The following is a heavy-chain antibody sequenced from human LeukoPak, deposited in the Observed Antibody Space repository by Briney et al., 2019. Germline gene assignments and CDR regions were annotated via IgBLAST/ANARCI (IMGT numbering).Heavy chain of an antibody. D-gene: IGHD6-19*01. CDR1: GFIFTNYG. J-gene: IGHJ4*02. V-gene: IGHV3-30*02. Sequence: GGSLRLSCAESGFIFTNYGMHWVRQAPGKGLEWVASIRYDGSNENYADSVKGRFIISRDNSKNTLYLQMSSLRAEDTAVYYCAKDANSGWSNFDYWGQGTLVTVSS. CDR3: AKDANSGWSNFDY. CDR2: IRYDGSNE.